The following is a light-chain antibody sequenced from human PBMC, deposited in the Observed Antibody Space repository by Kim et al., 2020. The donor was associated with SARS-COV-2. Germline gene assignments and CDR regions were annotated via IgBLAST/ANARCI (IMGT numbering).Light chain of an antibody. CDR2: DAS. J-gene: IGKJ3*01. Sequence: ASVGDRVTITCRASQAINNYLAWYQQKPGKVPKLLIYDASVLQSGVPSRFSGSGYGTDFTLTISCLQPEDVATYYCQRYYSAPLTFGPGTKVDIK. CDR3: QRYYSAPLT. CDR1: QAINNY. V-gene: IGKV1-27*01.